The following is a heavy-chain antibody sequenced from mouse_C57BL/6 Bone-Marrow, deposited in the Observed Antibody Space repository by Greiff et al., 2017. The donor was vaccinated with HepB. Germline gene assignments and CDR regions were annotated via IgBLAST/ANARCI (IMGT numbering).Heavy chain of an antibody. D-gene: IGHD2-4*01. V-gene: IGHV5-2*01. J-gene: IGHJ4*01. CDR2: INSDGGST. CDR3: ARHGDDDGVGAMDY. Sequence: EVKLVESGGGLVQPGESLKLSCESNEYEFPSHDMSWVRKTPEKRLELVAAINSDGGSTYYPDTMERRFIISRDNTKKTLYLQRSRLRSEDTALYYCARHGDDDGVGAMDYWGQGTSVTVSS. CDR1: EYEFPSHD.